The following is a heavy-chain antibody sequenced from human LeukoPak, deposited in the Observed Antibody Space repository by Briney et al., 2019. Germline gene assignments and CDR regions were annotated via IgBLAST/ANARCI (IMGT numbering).Heavy chain of an antibody. Sequence: GGSLRLSCAASGFTFSSYAMSWVRQAPGKGLEWVSVIYSGGSTYYADSVKGRFTISRDNSKNTLYLQMNSLRAEDTAVYYCAGVQQQLVRYYYYGMDVWGQGTTVTVSS. CDR1: GFTFSSYA. CDR3: AGVQQQLVRYYYYGMDV. J-gene: IGHJ6*02. D-gene: IGHD6-13*01. CDR2: IYSGGST. V-gene: IGHV3-53*01.